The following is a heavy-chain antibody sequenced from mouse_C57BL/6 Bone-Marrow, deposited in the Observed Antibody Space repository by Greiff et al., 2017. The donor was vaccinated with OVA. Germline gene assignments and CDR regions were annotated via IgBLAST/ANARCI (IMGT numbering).Heavy chain of an antibody. CDR1: GYTFTDYY. CDR2: INPNNGGT. D-gene: IGHD1-1*01. V-gene: IGHV1-26*01. J-gene: IGHJ4*01. CDR3: ARDGSSPYAMDY. Sequence: EVQLQQSGPELVKPGASVKISCKASGYTFTDYYMNWVKQSHGKSLEWIGDINPNNGGTSYNQKFKGKATLTVDKSSSTAYMELRSLTSEDSAVYDGARDGSSPYAMDYWGQGTSVTVSS.